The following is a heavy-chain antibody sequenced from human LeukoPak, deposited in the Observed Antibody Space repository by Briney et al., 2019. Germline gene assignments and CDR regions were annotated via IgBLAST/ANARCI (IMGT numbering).Heavy chain of an antibody. V-gene: IGHV3-7*03. CDR1: GFTFSSYW. CDR2: MRQDGSEK. J-gene: IGHJ4*02. CDR3: ARGVLEWLSYYFDY. Sequence: GGSLRLSCAASGFTFSSYWMTWVRQAPGKGLEWVANMRQDGSEKYYVDSVKGRFTISRDNAKNSLYLQMNNLRAEDTAVYYCARGVLEWLSYYFDYWGQGVLVTVAS. D-gene: IGHD3-3*01.